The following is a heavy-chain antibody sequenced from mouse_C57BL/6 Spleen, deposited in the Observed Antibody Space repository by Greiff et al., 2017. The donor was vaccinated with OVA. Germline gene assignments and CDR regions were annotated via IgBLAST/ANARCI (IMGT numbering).Heavy chain of an antibody. D-gene: IGHD1-1*01. Sequence: DVMLVESGGGLVKPGGSLKLSCAASGFTFSDYGMHWVRQAPEKGLEWVAYISSGSSTIYYADTVKGRFTISRDNAKNTLFLQMTSLRSEDTAMYYCARFGTTVVAPGYFDVWGTGTTVTVSS. CDR2: ISSGSSTI. CDR3: ARFGTTVVAPGYFDV. J-gene: IGHJ1*03. V-gene: IGHV5-17*01. CDR1: GFTFSDYG.